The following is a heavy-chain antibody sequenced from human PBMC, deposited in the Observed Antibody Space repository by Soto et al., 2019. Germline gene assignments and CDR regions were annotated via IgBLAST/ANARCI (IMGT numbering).Heavy chain of an antibody. D-gene: IGHD2-15*01. V-gene: IGHV3-48*03. CDR3: ASLPFDNCSGGTCYSLKGYSYNGTDV. CDR1: GFTLSSYE. J-gene: IGHJ6*02. Sequence: GGSLRLSCAASGFTLSSYEMNWVRQTPGKGLEWISYISNSGRTIYYADSVKGRFTISRDNAKNSLYLQMNSLRVEGTALYYCASLPFDNCSGGTCYSLKGYSYNGTDVWGQGTTVTV. CDR2: ISNSGRTI.